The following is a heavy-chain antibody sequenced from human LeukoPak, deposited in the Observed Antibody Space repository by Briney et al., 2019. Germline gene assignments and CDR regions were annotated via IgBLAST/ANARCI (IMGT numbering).Heavy chain of an antibody. D-gene: IGHD3-9*01. V-gene: IGHV1-2*02. J-gene: IGHJ6*03. Sequence: ASVKVSCKASGYTFTSYYMHWVRQAPGQGLEWMGWINPNSGGTNYAQKFQGRVTMTRDTSISTAYMELSRLRSDDTAVYYCARDGSDDYDILTGYYVDVWGKGTTVTVSS. CDR1: GYTFTSYY. CDR3: ARDGSDDYDILTGYYVDV. CDR2: INPNSGGT.